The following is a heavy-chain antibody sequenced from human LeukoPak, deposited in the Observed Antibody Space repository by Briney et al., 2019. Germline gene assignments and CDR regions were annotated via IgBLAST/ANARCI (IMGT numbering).Heavy chain of an antibody. D-gene: IGHD4-11*01. CDR2: ISSSGSTI. CDR3: ARDKWLTTTHYFDY. J-gene: IGHJ4*02. Sequence: SGGSLRLSCAASGFTFSSYEMNWVRQAPGKGLEWVSYISSSGSTIYYADSVKGRFTVSRDNAKNSVYLQMNSLRAEDTAVYYCARDKWLTTTHYFDYWGQGTLVTVSS. V-gene: IGHV3-48*03. CDR1: GFTFSSYE.